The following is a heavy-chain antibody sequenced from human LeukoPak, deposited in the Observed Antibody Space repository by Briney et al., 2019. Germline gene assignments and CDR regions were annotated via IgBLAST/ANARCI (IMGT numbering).Heavy chain of an antibody. CDR1: GFTFSSYA. CDR3: ARNMYGGYFVDY. J-gene: IGHJ4*02. Sequence: GGSLRLSCAASGFTFSSYAMSWVRQAPGKGLEWVSAISGSGGSTYYADSVKGRFTISRDNAKNSLYLQMNSLRAEDTAVYYCARNMYGGYFVDYWGQGTLVTVSS. V-gene: IGHV3-23*01. D-gene: IGHD3-22*01. CDR2: ISGSGGST.